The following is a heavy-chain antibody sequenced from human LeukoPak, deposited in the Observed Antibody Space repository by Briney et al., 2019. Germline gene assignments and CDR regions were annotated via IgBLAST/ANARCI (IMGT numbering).Heavy chain of an antibody. CDR2: ISSSSSYI. J-gene: IGHJ3*02. Sequence: GGSLRLSCAASGFTFSSYSMNWVRQAPGKGLEWVSSISSSSSYIYYADSVKGRFTISRDNAKNSLYLQMNSLRAEDTAVYYCAREYSSSWYGVETDAFDIWGQGTMVTVSS. CDR1: GFTFSSYS. V-gene: IGHV3-21*01. D-gene: IGHD6-13*01. CDR3: AREYSSSWYGVETDAFDI.